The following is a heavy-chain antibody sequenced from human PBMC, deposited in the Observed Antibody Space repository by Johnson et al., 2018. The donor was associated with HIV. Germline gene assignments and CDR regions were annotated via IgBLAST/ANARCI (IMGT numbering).Heavy chain of an antibody. J-gene: IGHJ3*02. D-gene: IGHD2-21*02. CDR3: ARGGVVTAIPHAFDI. CDR1: GFTFSSYG. Sequence: VQVVESGGGVVQPGGSLRLSCAASGFTFSSYGMHWVRQAPGKGLEWVAFIRYDGSNKYYADSVKGRFTIARDNSKNTLYLQMKSLRAEDTAVYYCARGGVVTAIPHAFDIWGQGTMVTVSS. CDR2: IRYDGSNK. V-gene: IGHV3-30*02.